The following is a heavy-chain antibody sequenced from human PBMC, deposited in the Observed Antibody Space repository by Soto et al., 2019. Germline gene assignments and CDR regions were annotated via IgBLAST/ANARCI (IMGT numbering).Heavy chain of an antibody. D-gene: IGHD4-17*01. CDR3: ARLKRAGEYYYHYYMDV. V-gene: IGHV4-34*01. J-gene: IGHJ6*03. Sequence: SETLSLTCAVYGGSFSGYYWSWIRQPPGKGLEWIGEINHSGSTNYNPSLKSRVTISVDTSKNQFSLKLSSVTAADTAVYYCARLKRAGEYYYHYYMDVWGKGTTVTVSS. CDR1: GGSFSGYY. CDR2: INHSGST.